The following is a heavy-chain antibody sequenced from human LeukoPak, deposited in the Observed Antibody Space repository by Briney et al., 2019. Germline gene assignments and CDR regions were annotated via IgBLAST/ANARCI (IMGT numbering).Heavy chain of an antibody. CDR3: ARENYDSGFDY. CDR2: IYYSGST. Sequence: SGTLSLTCTVSGGSISSYYWSWIRQPPGKGLEWIGYIYYSGSTNYNPSLKSRVTISVDTSKNQFSLKLSSVTAADTAVYYCARENYDSGFDYWGQGTLVTVSS. CDR1: GGSISSYY. D-gene: IGHD3-22*01. V-gene: IGHV4-59*01. J-gene: IGHJ4*02.